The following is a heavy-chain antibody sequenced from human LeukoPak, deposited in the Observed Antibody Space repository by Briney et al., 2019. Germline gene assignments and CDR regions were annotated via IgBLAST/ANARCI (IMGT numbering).Heavy chain of an antibody. CDR2: IYYSGST. D-gene: IGHD5-24*01. CDR1: GDSISSTSYY. CDR3: ARDARDHYYYYMDV. J-gene: IGHJ6*03. V-gene: IGHV4-39*07. Sequence: SETLSLTCTVSGDSISSTSYYWGWIRQPPGKGLEWIGSIYYSGSTYYNPSLKSRVTISVDTSKNQFSLKLSSVTAADTAVFYCARDARDHYYYYMDVWGKGTTVTVSS.